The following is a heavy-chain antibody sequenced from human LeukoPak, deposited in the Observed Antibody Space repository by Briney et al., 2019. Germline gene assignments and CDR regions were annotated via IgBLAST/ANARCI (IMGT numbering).Heavy chain of an antibody. J-gene: IGHJ4*02. CDR3: ARVMYGSGSYYKLAYFDY. Sequence: GSLRLSCAASGFTFSSYVMSWVRQAPGKGLEWIGEINHSGSTNYNPSLKSRVTISVDTSKNQFSLKLSSVTAADTAVYYCARVMYGSGSYYKLAYFDYWGQGTLVTVSS. CDR1: GFTFSSYV. D-gene: IGHD3-10*01. V-gene: IGHV4-34*01. CDR2: INHSGST.